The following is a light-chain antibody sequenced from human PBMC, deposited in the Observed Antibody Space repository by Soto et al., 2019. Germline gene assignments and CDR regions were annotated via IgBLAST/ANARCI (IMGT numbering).Light chain of an antibody. CDR3: MQTIQLSWT. J-gene: IGKJ1*01. Sequence: EIVMTQTPLSLSLTPGQPASISCKSSQSLQHSDGKTYLYWYLQKPGQPPQLLIYELSNRFSGVPDRFSGSGSGTDFSRVEAEDVGVYYCMQTIQLSWTFGQGTKVEIK. CDR2: ELS. V-gene: IGKV2D-29*01. CDR1: QSLQHSDGKTY.